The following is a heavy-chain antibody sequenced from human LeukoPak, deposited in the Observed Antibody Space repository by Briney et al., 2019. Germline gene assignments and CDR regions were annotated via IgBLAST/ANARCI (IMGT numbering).Heavy chain of an antibody. Sequence: GESLRISCRGSGYSFSSYWISWVRQMPGKGLEWMGRIDPSDSYTSYSPSFQGHVTISADKSISTAYLQWSSLKASDTAMYYCARHRGGGSIYYFDYWGQGTLVTVSS. J-gene: IGHJ4*02. CDR2: IDPSDSYT. CDR1: GYSFSSYW. D-gene: IGHD2-2*01. CDR3: ARHRGGGSIYYFDY. V-gene: IGHV5-10-1*01.